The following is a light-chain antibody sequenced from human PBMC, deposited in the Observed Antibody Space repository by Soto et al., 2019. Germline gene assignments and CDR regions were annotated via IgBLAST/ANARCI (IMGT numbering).Light chain of an antibody. Sequence: QSVLTQPPSVSGAPGQRVTISCTGSSSNIGAGYDVHWYQQLPGTAPKLLIYGNSNRPSGVPDRFSGSKSGTSASLAITGLQAEDEADYYCQSYDSSLLGVFGEGTKLTVL. J-gene: IGLJ3*02. CDR2: GNS. CDR1: SSNIGAGYD. V-gene: IGLV1-40*01. CDR3: QSYDSSLLGV.